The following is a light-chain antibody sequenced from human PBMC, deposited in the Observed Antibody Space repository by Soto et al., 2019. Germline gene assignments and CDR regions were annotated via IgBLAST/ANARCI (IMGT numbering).Light chain of an antibody. CDR3: SSYTSSNTLGYV. CDR1: SSDVGGYDY. Sequence: QSALTQPASVSGSPGQSITISCTGTSSDVGGYDYVSWYQQHPGKAPKLMIYDVSNRPSGVSTRFSGSKSGNTASLTISALQAEDEADYYCSSYTSSNTLGYVFGTGTKLT. CDR2: DVS. J-gene: IGLJ1*01. V-gene: IGLV2-14*01.